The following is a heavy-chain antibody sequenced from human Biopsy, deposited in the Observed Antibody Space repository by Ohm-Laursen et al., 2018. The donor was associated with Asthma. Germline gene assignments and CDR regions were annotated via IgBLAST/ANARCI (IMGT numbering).Heavy chain of an antibody. D-gene: IGHD4-23*01. V-gene: IGHV3-53*01. CDR3: ARAYGGSFFSGSFDI. CDR1: GFTFRSYA. CDR2: IYSGGGT. Sequence: SLRLSCAASGFTFRSYAMHWVRQPPGKGLEWVSVIYSGGGTYYADSVQGRVTISRDNSKNTLSLQMNSPRAEDTAVYYCARAYGGSFFSGSFDIWGQGTMVTVSP. J-gene: IGHJ3*02.